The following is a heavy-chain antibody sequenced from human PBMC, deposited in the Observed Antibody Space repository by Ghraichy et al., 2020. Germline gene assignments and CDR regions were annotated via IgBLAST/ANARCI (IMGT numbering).Heavy chain of an antibody. CDR2: ISGSGDSADST. CDR3: AKEVAVAGLLTIDY. Sequence: GGSLRLSCAASGLTLRYSSMAWVRQAPGKGPEWVSAISGSGDSADSTHYADAVKGLFTISRDISKNTLFLQINSLRAEDTAVYYCAKEVAVAGLLTIDYWGQGTLVTVSS. D-gene: IGHD6-19*01. J-gene: IGHJ4*02. CDR1: GLTLRYSS. V-gene: IGHV3-23*01.